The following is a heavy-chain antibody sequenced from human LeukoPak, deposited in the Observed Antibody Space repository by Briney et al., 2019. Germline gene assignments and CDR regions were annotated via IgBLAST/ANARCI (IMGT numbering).Heavy chain of an antibody. CDR2: IQYDGSEI. D-gene: IGHD5-18*01. CDR3: ARDGGYSYGPDAFDI. J-gene: IGHJ3*02. V-gene: IGHV3-30*02. CDR1: GLMFSTSG. Sequence: GGSLRLSCAASGLMFSTSGMHWVRQAPGKGLEWVAFIQYDGSEIYYADSLKGRFTISRDNSKNTLYLQMNSLRAEDTAVFYCARDGGYSYGPDAFDIWGQGTMVTVSS.